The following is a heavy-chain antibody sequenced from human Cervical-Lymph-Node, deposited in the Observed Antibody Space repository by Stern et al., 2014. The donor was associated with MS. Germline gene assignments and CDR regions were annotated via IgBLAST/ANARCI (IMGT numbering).Heavy chain of an antibody. CDR3: AREYCSGGSCSRNYYGMDV. CDR2: LDTDGTST. D-gene: IGHD2-15*01. CDR1: GFTFSTYW. Sequence: EVQLVESGGGLVQPGGSLRLSCAVSGFTFSTYWMHWVRQVPGKGLRWVSRLDTDGTSTSYADSVKDRFTISRDNAKNTLYLQMNSLRAEDTAVYYCAREYCSGGSCSRNYYGMDVWGQGTTVTVSS. J-gene: IGHJ6*02. V-gene: IGHV3-74*02.